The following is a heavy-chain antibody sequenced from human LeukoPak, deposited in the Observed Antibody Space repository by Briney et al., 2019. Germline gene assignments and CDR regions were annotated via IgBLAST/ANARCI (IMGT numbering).Heavy chain of an antibody. D-gene: IGHD3-22*01. V-gene: IGHV4-34*01. CDR3: GTQGYYYDSSGYANSYYFDY. Sequence: PSETLSLTCAVYGGSFSGYYWSWIRQPPGKGLEWIGEINHSGSTNYNPSLKSRVTISVDTSKNQFSLKLSSGTAADTAVYYCGTQGYYYDSSGYANSYYFDYWGQGTLVTASS. J-gene: IGHJ4*02. CDR2: INHSGST. CDR1: GGSFSGYY.